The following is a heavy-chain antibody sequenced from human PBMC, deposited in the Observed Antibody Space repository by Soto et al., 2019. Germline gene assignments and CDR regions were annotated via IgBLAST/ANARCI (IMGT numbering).Heavy chain of an antibody. D-gene: IGHD2-15*01. CDR3: ATRDCSGGSCYHVGYFQH. CDR2: IYYSGST. J-gene: IGHJ1*01. Sequence: SETLSLTCTVSGGSISSGGYYWSWIRQHPGKGLEWIGYIYYSGSTYYNPSLKSRVTISVDTSKNQFSLKLSSVTAADTAVYYCATRDCSGGSCYHVGYFQHWGQGTLVTVSS. CDR1: GGSISSGGYY. V-gene: IGHV4-31*03.